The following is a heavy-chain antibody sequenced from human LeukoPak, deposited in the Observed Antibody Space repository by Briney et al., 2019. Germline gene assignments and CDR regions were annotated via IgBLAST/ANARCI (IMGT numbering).Heavy chain of an antibody. CDR3: AGRSGSFDY. V-gene: IGHV3-7*01. Sequence: GGSLRLSCAASGFTFSNYWMSWVRQAPXXXLEWVANIKQDGSKRNYVGAVNGRFTISRDNARNSLYLQMNSLRVEDTAVYYCAGRSGSFDYWGQGTLVTVSS. CDR1: GFTFSNYW. J-gene: IGHJ4*02. D-gene: IGHD3-10*01. CDR2: IKQDGSKR.